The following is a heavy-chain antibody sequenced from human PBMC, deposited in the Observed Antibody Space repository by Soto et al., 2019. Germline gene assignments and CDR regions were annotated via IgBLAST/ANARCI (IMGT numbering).Heavy chain of an antibody. CDR2: ICHSGST. Sequence: QLQLQESGSGLVKPSQTLSLTCTVSGGSISSGGYSWNWLRQSSGRGLEGIGYICHSGSTSHNPHLKSRLTILVARSKNQFPLKLNSATAAGTAGYYCAGVVYGDSAFDHWGQGTLVTVSS. D-gene: IGHD4-17*01. V-gene: IGHV4-30-2*06. CDR3: AGVVYGDSAFDH. J-gene: IGHJ4*02. CDR1: GGSISSGGYS.